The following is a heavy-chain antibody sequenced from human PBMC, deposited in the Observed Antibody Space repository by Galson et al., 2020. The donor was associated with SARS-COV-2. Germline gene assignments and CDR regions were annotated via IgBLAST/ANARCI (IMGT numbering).Heavy chain of an antibody. CDR1: GGTFSSYA. V-gene: IGHV1-69*06. J-gene: IGHJ4*02. CDR3: ARDPPMRSGYYTHRS. CDR2: IIPIFGTA. Sequence: SVKVSCKASGGTFSSYAISWVRQAPGQGLEWMGGIIPIFGTANYAQKFQGRVTITADKSTSTAYMELSSLRSEDTAVYYCARDPPMRSGYYTHRSWGQGTLVTVSS. D-gene: IGHD3-3*01.